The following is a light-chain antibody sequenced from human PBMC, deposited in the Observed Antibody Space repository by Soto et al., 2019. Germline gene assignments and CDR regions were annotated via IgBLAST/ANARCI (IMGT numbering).Light chain of an antibody. CDR1: QSVSSRY. V-gene: IGKV3-20*01. Sequence: DNVLTQSPGTLSLSPGDRATLSCRTSQSVSSRYIAWYQQKVGQAPRLLIYDTSTRATGIPDRFSGSGSGTDFTLTISRLEPEDSAVYYCQQFGSSPLYTFGQGTKLEIK. J-gene: IGKJ2*01. CDR2: DTS. CDR3: QQFGSSPLYT.